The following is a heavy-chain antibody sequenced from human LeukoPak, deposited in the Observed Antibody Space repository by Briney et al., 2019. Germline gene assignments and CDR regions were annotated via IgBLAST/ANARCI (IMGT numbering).Heavy chain of an antibody. J-gene: IGHJ4*02. Sequence: GGSLRLSCAASGLTVSKNYMSWVRQAPGKGLESVSVIYSGGSTYYADSVRGRFTISRDNSKNTLYLQMNSLRPEDTAVYYCAKSTGSGGHFDYWGQGTLVTVSS. D-gene: IGHD3-10*01. CDR3: AKSTGSGGHFDY. V-gene: IGHV3-66*02. CDR2: IYSGGST. CDR1: GLTVSKNY.